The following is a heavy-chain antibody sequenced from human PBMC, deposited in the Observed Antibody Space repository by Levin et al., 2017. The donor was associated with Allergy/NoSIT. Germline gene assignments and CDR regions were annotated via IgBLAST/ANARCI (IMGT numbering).Heavy chain of an antibody. D-gene: IGHD3-9*01. CDR2: IYYSGST. CDR3: ARVSPTYYDILTGLTGRKKPEAFDI. Sequence: SETLSLTCTVSGGSISSYYWSWIRQPPGKGLEWIGYIYYSGSTNYNPSLKSRVTISVDTSKNQFSLKLSSVTAADTAVYYCARVSPTYYDILTGLTGRKKPEAFDIWGQGTMVTVSS. J-gene: IGHJ3*02. V-gene: IGHV4-59*01. CDR1: GGSISSYY.